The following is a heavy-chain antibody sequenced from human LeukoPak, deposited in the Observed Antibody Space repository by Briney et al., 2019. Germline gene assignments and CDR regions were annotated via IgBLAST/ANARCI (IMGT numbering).Heavy chain of an antibody. J-gene: IGHJ4*02. V-gene: IGHV3-23*01. CDR2: ISGSGGST. Sequence: GGSLRLSCAASGFTFSSYAMSWVRQAPGKGLEWVSAISGSGGSTYYADSVKGRSTISRDNSKNTLYLQMNSLRAEDTAVYYCAKVHLYYYDSSGYPDYWGQGTLVTVSS. CDR3: AKVHLYYYDSSGYPDY. D-gene: IGHD3-22*01. CDR1: GFTFSSYA.